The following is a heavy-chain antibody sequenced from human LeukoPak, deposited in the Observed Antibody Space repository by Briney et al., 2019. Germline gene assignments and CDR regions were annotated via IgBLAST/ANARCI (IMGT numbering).Heavy chain of an antibody. CDR2: IIPIFGTA. D-gene: IGHD3-3*01. CDR3: ARTLFTIFGVVTDYYYYGMDV. Sequence: ASVKVSCKASGYTFTRYYIHWVRQAPGHGLEWMGGIIPIFGTANYAQKFQGRVTITADESTSTAYMELSSLRSEDTAVYYCARTLFTIFGVVTDYYYYGMDVWGQGTTVTVSS. J-gene: IGHJ6*02. V-gene: IGHV1-69*13. CDR1: GYTFTRYY.